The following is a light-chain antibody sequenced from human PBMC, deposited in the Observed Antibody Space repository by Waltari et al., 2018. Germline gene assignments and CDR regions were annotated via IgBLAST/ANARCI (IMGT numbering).Light chain of an antibody. CDR2: KSF. Sequence: DIQMTQSPSTLPASVGDRVTITCRASQSISNWLAWYQQKPGKAPKVLIYKSFSLQNGVPSRFSGSGSETEFTLTIISLQPDDFATYYCQQYNISPYTFGQGTTLEI. CDR1: QSISNW. CDR3: QQYNISPYT. V-gene: IGKV1-5*03. J-gene: IGKJ2*01.